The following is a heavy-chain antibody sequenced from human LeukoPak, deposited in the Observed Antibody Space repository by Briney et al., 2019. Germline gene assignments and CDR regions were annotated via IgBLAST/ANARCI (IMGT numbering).Heavy chain of an antibody. J-gene: IGHJ6*02. Sequence: GGSLRPSCAASGFTFSSYWMHWVRQAPGKGLVWVSRINSDGSSTSYADSVKGRFTISRDNANNTLYLQMNSLRAEDTAVYSCARGIYYGMDVWGRGTTVTASS. CDR3: ARGIYYGMDV. V-gene: IGHV3-74*01. D-gene: IGHD2/OR15-2a*01. CDR2: INSDGSST. CDR1: GFTFSSYW.